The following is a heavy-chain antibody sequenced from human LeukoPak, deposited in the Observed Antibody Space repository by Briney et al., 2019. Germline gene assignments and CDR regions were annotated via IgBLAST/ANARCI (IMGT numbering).Heavy chain of an antibody. V-gene: IGHV3-30-3*01. CDR1: GLTFSSYA. CDR3: ARGNYYYGMDV. J-gene: IGHJ6*02. Sequence: PGRSLRLSCAASGLTFSSYAMHWVRQAPGKGLEWVAVISYDGSNKYYADSVKGRFTISRDNSKNTLYLQMNSLRAEDTAVYYCARGNYYYGMDVWGQGTTVTVSS. CDR2: ISYDGSNK.